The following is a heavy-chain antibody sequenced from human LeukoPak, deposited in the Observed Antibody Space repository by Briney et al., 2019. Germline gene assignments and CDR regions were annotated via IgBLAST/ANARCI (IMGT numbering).Heavy chain of an antibody. CDR3: ARRVVVVVPAVDNWFDA. Sequence: ASVKVSCKASGYTLTGYYMHWVRQAPGQGLEWMGWINPNSGGTNYAQNFQGRVTMTTDTSISTAYMELRRVRSDDTAVYFCARRVVVVVPAVDNWFDAWGKGTLVTVS. CDR2: INPNSGGT. D-gene: IGHD2-2*01. V-gene: IGHV1-2*02. CDR1: GYTLTGYY. J-gene: IGHJ5*02.